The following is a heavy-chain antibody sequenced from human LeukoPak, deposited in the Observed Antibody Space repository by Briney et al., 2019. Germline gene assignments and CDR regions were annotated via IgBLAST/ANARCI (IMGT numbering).Heavy chain of an antibody. J-gene: IGHJ4*02. Sequence: PGGSLRLSCAASGFTFSSYTMNWVRQAPGKGLEWVSYIDLSGSTLYYVDSVEGRFTISRDNAKNSLYLQMNSLRAEDTAVYYCARDSVHGYYDSSGYSTLFDYWGQGTLVTVSS. CDR1: GFTFSSYT. CDR3: ARDSVHGYYDSSGYSTLFDY. CDR2: IDLSGSTL. D-gene: IGHD3-22*01. V-gene: IGHV3-48*04.